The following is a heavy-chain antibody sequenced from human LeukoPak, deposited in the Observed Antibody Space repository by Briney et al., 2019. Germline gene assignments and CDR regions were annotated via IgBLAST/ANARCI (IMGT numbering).Heavy chain of an antibody. V-gene: IGHV1-69*04. D-gene: IGHD3-10*01. CDR3: ARASRYYGSGSLNDYYYGMDV. J-gene: IGHJ6*02. CDR1: GGTFSSYA. CDR2: IIPILGIA. Sequence: SVRVSCKASGGTFSSYAISWVRQAPGQGLEGMGRIIPILGIANYAQKFQGRVTITADKSTSTAYMELSSLRSEDTAVYYCARASRYYGSGSLNDYYYGMDVWGQGTTVTVSS.